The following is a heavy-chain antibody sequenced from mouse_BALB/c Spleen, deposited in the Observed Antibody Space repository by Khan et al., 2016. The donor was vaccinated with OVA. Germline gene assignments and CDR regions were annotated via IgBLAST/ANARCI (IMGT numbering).Heavy chain of an antibody. CDR2: INSGGSF. Sequence: EVELVESGGGLVKPGGSLKLSCAASGFTFSSYAMSWVRQTPEKRLEWVASINSGGSFYHSASLKGRFTISRDNARNILYLQMSSLRSEDTAMYYCARGHFYGSSYDYWYFDVWGAGTTVTVSS. J-gene: IGHJ1*01. CDR3: ARGHFYGSSYDYWYFDV. D-gene: IGHD1-1*01. V-gene: IGHV5-6-5*01. CDR1: GFTFSSYA.